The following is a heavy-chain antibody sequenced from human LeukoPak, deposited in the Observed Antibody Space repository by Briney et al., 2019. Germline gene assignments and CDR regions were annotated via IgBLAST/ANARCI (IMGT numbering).Heavy chain of an antibody. CDR2: IDPNGSEK. CDR3: ARVGVVRDDAFDI. J-gene: IGHJ3*02. CDR1: GFTFGGYY. V-gene: IGHV3-7*01. Sequence: GGSLRLSCAVSGFTFGGYYMRWVRQAPGKGLEWVANIDPNGSEKHYVDSVKGRFMISRDNVENSLYLQMNSLRAEDTAVYYCARVGVVRDDAFDIWGQGTVVTVSS. D-gene: IGHD3-3*01.